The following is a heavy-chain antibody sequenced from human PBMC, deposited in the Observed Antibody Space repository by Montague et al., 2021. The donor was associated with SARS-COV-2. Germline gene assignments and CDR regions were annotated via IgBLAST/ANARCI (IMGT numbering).Heavy chain of an antibody. CDR1: GGSFSGYY. CDR2: INHSGSI. D-gene: IGHD3-22*01. Sequence: TLSLTCAVYGGSFSGYYWSWIRQPPGKGLEWIEEINHSGSINYNPSLKSRVTISVDTSKNQFSLKLSSVTAADTAVYYCARVPDYYDSSGYYFDAFDIWGQGTMVTVSS. V-gene: IGHV4-34*01. CDR3: ARVPDYYDSSGYYFDAFDI. J-gene: IGHJ3*02.